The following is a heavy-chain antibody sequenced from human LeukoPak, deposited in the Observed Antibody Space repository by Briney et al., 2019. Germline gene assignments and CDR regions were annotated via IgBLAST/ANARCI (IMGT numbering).Heavy chain of an antibody. J-gene: IGHJ4*02. Sequence: SETLSLTCTVSGGSISSYYWSWIRQPPGKGLEWIGYIYYSGSTNCSPSLKSRVTISVDTSKNQFSLKLSSVTAADTAVYYCARRPPAVGALDYWGQGTLVTVSS. CDR3: ARRPPAVGALDY. D-gene: IGHD1-26*01. V-gene: IGHV4-59*01. CDR1: GGSISSYY. CDR2: IYYSGST.